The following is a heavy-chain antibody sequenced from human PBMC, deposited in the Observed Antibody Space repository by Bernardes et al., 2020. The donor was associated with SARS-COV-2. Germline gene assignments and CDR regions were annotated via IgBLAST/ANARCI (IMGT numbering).Heavy chain of an antibody. J-gene: IGHJ6*02. CDR2: INHSGST. CDR1: VGSFRGYY. CDR3: AGEGGYEFWSGYSYGMDV. Sequence: LPLTCAVYVGSFRGYYCSWIRQPPGKGLEWIGEINHSGSTNYNPSLKSRVTISVDTSKHQFSLKLSSVTAADTAVYYCAGEGGYEFWSGYSYGMDVWGQGTTVTVSS. V-gene: IGHV4-34*01. D-gene: IGHD3-3*01.